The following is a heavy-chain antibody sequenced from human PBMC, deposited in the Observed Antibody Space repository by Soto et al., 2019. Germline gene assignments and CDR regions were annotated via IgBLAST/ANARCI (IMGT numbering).Heavy chain of an antibody. CDR3: ARMATFGSLNWFDS. CDR2: ISGSSGET. CDR1: GYSIVNFG. V-gene: IGHV1-18*01. Sequence: GASVKVSCKASGYSIVNFGFSWVRQAPGQGLEWMGWISGSSGETRYAQKLQGRVTMTTDTSTSTADMELRSLNSDDTAVYYCARMATFGSLNWFDSWGQGTLVTVSS. J-gene: IGHJ5*01. D-gene: IGHD3-16*01.